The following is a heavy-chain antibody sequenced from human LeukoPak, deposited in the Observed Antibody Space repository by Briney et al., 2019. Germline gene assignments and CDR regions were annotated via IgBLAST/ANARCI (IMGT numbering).Heavy chain of an antibody. Sequence: PGGSLRLSCAASGFTVSNNYMSWVRQAPGKGLEWVSTIYSGGSTYYADSVKGRFTISRDNSKNTLYLQMNSLRAEDTAVYYCVRDDDRPDNGLDYWGQGTLVTVSS. D-gene: IGHD3-22*01. V-gene: IGHV3-53*01. J-gene: IGHJ4*02. CDR3: VRDDDRPDNGLDY. CDR2: IYSGGST. CDR1: GFTVSNNY.